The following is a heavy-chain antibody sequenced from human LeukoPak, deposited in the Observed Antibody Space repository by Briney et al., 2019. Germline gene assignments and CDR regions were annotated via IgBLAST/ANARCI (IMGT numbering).Heavy chain of an antibody. D-gene: IGHD3-10*02. CDR1: GVSISGGSNYY. Sequence: SETLSLTCAVSGVSISGGSNYYWGWIRQSPGQGLEWIGSAYYSGSTYYNPSLKSRVTMSVDTPKNQFSLKLSSVTAADTAVYYCARHGRKSYVSWFDPWGQGYLVSVSS. CDR3: ARHGRKSYVSWFDP. CDR2: AYYSGST. V-gene: IGHV4-39*01. J-gene: IGHJ5*02.